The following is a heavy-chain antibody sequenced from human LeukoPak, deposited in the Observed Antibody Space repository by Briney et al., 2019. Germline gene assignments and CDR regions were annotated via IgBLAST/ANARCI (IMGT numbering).Heavy chain of an antibody. J-gene: IGHJ4*02. CDR2: IIPIFGTA. CDR3: ARGPAGKWLQLGTDY. CDR1: GGTFSSYA. V-gene: IGHV1-69*13. Sequence: ASVTVSCMASGGTFSSYAISWVRQAPGQGLEWMGGIIPIFGTANYAQKFQGRVTITADESTSTAYMELSSLRSEDTAVYYCARGPAGKWLQLGTDYWGQGTLVTVSS. D-gene: IGHD5-24*01.